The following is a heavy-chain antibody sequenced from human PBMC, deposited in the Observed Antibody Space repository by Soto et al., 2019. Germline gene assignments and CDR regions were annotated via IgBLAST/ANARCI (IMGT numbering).Heavy chain of an antibody. CDR3: ARDIPDLWSGAYYYYYYGMDV. Sequence: KTGGSLRLSCAASGFTFSSYSMNWVRQAPGKGLEWVSSISSSSSYIYYADSVKGRFTISRDNAKNSLYLQMNSLRAEDTAVYYCARDIPDLWSGAYYYYYYGMDVWGQGTTVTVSS. V-gene: IGHV3-21*01. J-gene: IGHJ6*02. CDR1: GFTFSSYS. CDR2: ISSSSSYI. D-gene: IGHD3-3*01.